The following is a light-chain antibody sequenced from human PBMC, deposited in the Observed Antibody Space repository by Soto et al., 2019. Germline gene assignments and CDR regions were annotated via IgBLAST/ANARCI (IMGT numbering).Light chain of an antibody. CDR2: DIS. Sequence: EIALTQSPATLSLYPGERATLSCRASQSVGRFLAWYQQKPGQVPRLLIYDISNRATGIPARFSGSGSGTDFTLSISSLEPDDFAVYYCQHRTNGLTFGGGTTVEIK. V-gene: IGKV3-11*01. CDR3: QHRTNGLT. J-gene: IGKJ4*01. CDR1: QSVGRF.